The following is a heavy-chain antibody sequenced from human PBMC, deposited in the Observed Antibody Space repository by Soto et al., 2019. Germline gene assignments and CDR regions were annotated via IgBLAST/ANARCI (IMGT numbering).Heavy chain of an antibody. CDR1: GFTFSSYA. CDR3: ARGEMVRGTPDYFDY. V-gene: IGHV3-23*01. J-gene: IGHJ4*02. D-gene: IGHD3-10*01. CDR2: ISGSGGST. Sequence: GGSLRLSCAASGFTFSSYAMSWVRQAPGKGLEWVSAISGSGGSTYYADSVKGRFTISRDNAKNTLYLQMNSLRAEDTAVHYCARGEMVRGTPDYFDYWGQGTLVTVSS.